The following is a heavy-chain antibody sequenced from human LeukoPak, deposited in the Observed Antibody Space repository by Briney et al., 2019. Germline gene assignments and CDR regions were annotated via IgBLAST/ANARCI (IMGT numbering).Heavy chain of an antibody. CDR2: ITSGSSYI. V-gene: IGHV3-21*01. Sequence: GGSLRLSCAASGFTFSSYNMDWVRQAPGKGLEWVSSITSGSSYIYYADSVKGRFTISRDNAKNSLYLQMNSLRAEDTAVYYCARDPYSGSYGNYYYYFMDVWGKGTTVTISS. D-gene: IGHD1-26*01. J-gene: IGHJ6*03. CDR1: GFTFSSYN. CDR3: ARDPYSGSYGNYYYYFMDV.